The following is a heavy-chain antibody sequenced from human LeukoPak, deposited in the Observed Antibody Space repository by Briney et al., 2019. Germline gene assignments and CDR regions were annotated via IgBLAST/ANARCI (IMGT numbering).Heavy chain of an antibody. V-gene: IGHV4-4*07. D-gene: IGHD2-21*02. Sequence: SVTLSLTCTVSGGSISSYYWSWIRQPAGKGLEWIGRIYTSGSTNYNPSLKSRVTMSVDRSKNQLSLKMTSVTAADTAMYYCARDTALWTFDIWGQGTMVTVSS. J-gene: IGHJ3*02. CDR2: IYTSGST. CDR3: ARDTALWTFDI. CDR1: GGSISSYY.